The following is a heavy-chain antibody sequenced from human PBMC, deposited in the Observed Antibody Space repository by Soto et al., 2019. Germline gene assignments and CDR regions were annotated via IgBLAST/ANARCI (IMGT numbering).Heavy chain of an antibody. CDR2: ISWNSGSI. CDR3: AKEGAIAARLNWFDP. D-gene: IGHD6-6*01. CDR1: GFTFDDYA. V-gene: IGHV3-9*01. Sequence: GGSLRLSCAASGFTFDDYAMHWVRQAPGKGLEWVSGISWNSGSIGYADSVKGRFTISRDNAKNSLYLQMNSLRAEDTALYYCAKEGAIAARLNWFDPWGQGTLVTVSS. J-gene: IGHJ5*02.